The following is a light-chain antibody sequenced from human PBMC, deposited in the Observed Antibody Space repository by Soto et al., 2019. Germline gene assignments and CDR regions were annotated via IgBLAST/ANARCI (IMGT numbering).Light chain of an antibody. Sequence: QSALTQPPSASGSPGQSVAIPCTGTSSDVGGYNYVSWYQQHPGKAPKLMIYEVNRRPSGVPDRFSGSKSGSTASLTVSGLQAEDEADYYCSSYAGSSNVFGTGTKVTVL. J-gene: IGLJ1*01. CDR2: EVN. V-gene: IGLV2-8*01. CDR3: SSYAGSSNV. CDR1: SSDVGGYNY.